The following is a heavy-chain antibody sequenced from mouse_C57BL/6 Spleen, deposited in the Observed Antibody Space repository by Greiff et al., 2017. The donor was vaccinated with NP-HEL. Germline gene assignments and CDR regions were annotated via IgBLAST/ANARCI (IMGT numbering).Heavy chain of an antibody. CDR3: ARSESYDYDGVYFDY. J-gene: IGHJ2*01. CDR1: GYAFSSSW. CDR2: IYPGDGDT. D-gene: IGHD2-4*01. Sequence: VQLQQSGPELVKPGASVKISCKASGYAFSSSWMNWVKQRPGKGLEWVGRIYPGDGDTNYIGKFKGKATLTADKSSSTAYMQLSSLTSEDSAVYFCARSESYDYDGVYFDYWGQGTTLTVSS. V-gene: IGHV1-82*01.